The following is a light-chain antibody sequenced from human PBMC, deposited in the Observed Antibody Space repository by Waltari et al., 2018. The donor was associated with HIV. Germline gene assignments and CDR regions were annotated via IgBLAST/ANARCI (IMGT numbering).Light chain of an antibody. CDR1: RTNLGSNYD. Sequence: QSVLTQPPSVSGAPGQRVTISCTGRRTNLGSNYDVNWYQHLPGTAPRLLIFQNNNRPSGVPDRFSGSKSDTSASLVITGLQADDEAIYYCQSFDNRLSGSVFGGGTKLTVL. CDR3: QSFDNRLSGSV. V-gene: IGLV1-40*01. J-gene: IGLJ3*02. CDR2: QNN.